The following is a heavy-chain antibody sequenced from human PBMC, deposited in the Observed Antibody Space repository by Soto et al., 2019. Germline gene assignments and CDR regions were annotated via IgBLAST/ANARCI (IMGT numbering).Heavy chain of an antibody. J-gene: IGHJ4*02. CDR3: AAGNPPRDY. Sequence: VLLLESGGGFVQPGGSLTLSCAASGFRFSAYAMTWVRQAPGKGLEWVSNIKNDGDATYYADSVKGRFTISRDNSMNMLFQQMNSLRAQDTAVYYCAAGNPPRDYWGQGTLVTVSP. D-gene: IGHD6-13*01. CDR1: GFRFSAYA. CDR2: IKNDGDAT. V-gene: IGHV3-23*01.